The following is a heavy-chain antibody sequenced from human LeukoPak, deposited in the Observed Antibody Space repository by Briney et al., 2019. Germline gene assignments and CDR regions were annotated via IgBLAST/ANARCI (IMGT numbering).Heavy chain of an antibody. V-gene: IGHV3-43*01. Sequence: GGSLRLSCAASGFTFDEYTMHWVRQAPGKGLEWVSLIRWDGGSTYYADSVKGRFTISRDNSKNSLYLQMSSLRAEDTAVYYCTTGGDSWGQGTLLTVSS. CDR2: IRWDGGST. CDR3: TTGGDS. CDR1: GFTFDEYT. J-gene: IGHJ4*02. D-gene: IGHD4-17*01.